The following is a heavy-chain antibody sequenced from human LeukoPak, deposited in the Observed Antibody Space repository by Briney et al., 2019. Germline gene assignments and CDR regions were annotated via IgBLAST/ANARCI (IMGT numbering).Heavy chain of an antibody. CDR1: GGSISSSTSY. J-gene: IGHJ4*02. V-gene: IGHV4-39*07. Sequence: PSETLSLTCTVSGGSISSSTSYWGWIRQPPGKGLDWIGNIYYSGSTNYNPSLKSRVIISVDTSKNQFSLKLRSVTAADTAVYYCARDYCTNGVCYTDWGQGTLVTASS. D-gene: IGHD2-8*01. CDR2: IYYSGST. CDR3: ARDYCTNGVCYTD.